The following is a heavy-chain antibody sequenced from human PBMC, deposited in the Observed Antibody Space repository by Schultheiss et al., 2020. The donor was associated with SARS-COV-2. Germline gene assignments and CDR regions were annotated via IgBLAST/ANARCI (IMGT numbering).Heavy chain of an antibody. J-gene: IGHJ4*02. V-gene: IGHV4-59*01. CDR2: IYYSGST. D-gene: IGHD1-26*01. Sequence: SETLSLTCTVSGGSISSYYWSWIRQPPGKGLEWIGYIYYSGSTNYNPSLKSRVTISVDTSKNQFSLKLSSVTAADTAVYYCAKDMGRYSGSYYFDYWGQGTLVTVSS. CDR1: GGSISSYY. CDR3: AKDMGRYSGSYYFDY.